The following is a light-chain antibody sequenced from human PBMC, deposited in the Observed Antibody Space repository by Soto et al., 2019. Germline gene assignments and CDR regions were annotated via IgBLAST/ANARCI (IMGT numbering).Light chain of an antibody. CDR2: DVS. Sequence: QSVLTQPASVSGSPGQSITISCTGTSSDVGGYNYVPWYQQHPGKAPKLTIYDVSNRPSGVSNRFSGSKSGNTASLTISGLQSEDEADYYCSSYTSSSTYVFVTGT. V-gene: IGLV2-14*01. J-gene: IGLJ1*01. CDR1: SSDVGGYNY. CDR3: SSYTSSSTYV.